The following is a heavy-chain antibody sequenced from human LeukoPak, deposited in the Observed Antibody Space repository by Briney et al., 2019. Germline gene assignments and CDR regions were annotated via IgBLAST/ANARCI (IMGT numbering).Heavy chain of an antibody. CDR2: ISYDGSNK. D-gene: IGHD4-23*01. V-gene: IGHV3-30*04. CDR1: GFTFSSYA. Sequence: GGSLRLSCAASGFTFSSYAMHWVRQAPGKGLEWVAIISYDGSNKDYADSAKGRFTISRDNSKNTLNLQMNSLRGEDTAVYYCARDVEGYGGPGYWGQGTLVTVSS. J-gene: IGHJ4*02. CDR3: ARDVEGYGGPGY.